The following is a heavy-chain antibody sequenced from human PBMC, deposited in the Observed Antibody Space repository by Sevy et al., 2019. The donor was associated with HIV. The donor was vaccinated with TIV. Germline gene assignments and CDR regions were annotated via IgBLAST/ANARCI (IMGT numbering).Heavy chain of an antibody. J-gene: IGHJ4*02. V-gene: IGHV3-30*18. D-gene: IGHD5-18*01. Sequence: GGSLRLSCAASGFTFNTYGMHWVRQAPGKGLEWVAVVSYDGANKYYAESVQGRFTISRDNSGNTLYLQVNSLRTEDTAVYYCAKAMDTWIQLWSLIDYSGQGTLVTVSS. CDR2: VSYDGANK. CDR3: AKAMDTWIQLWSLIDY. CDR1: GFTFNTYG.